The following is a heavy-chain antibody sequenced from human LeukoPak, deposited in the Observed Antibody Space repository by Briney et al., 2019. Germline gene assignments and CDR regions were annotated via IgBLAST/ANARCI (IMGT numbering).Heavy chain of an antibody. CDR2: ISSSSSTI. CDR3: ARGYSSGRSAVDY. V-gene: IGHV3-11*04. CDR1: GFTFSDYY. D-gene: IGHD6-19*01. J-gene: IGHJ4*02. Sequence: PGGSLRLSCAASGFTFSDYYMSWIRQAPGKGLEWVSYISSSSSTIYYADSVKGRFTISRDNAQNSLYLQMNSLRAEDTAVYYCARGYSSGRSAVDYWGQGTLVTVSS.